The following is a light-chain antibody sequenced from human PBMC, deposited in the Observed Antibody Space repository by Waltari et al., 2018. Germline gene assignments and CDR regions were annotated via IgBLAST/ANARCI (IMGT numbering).Light chain of an antibody. CDR2: WAS. CDR3: QQYYSSPRA. V-gene: IGKV4-1*01. Sequence: DIVMTQSPDSLAVSLGERASINCKSSQSVLYSSNNKNYLAWYQQKPGQPPKLRIYWASTRESGVPARFSGSGSGTDFTLTISSLQAEDVAVYYCQQYYSSPRAFGPGTKVDIK. CDR1: QSVLYSSNNKNY. J-gene: IGKJ3*01.